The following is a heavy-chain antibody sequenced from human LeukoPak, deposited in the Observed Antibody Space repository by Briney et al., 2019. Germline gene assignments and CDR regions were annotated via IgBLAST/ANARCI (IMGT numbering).Heavy chain of an antibody. V-gene: IGHV4-59*01. J-gene: IGHJ2*01. CDR2: IYYSGST. CDR1: GGSISSYY. Sequence: SETLSLTCTVSGGSISSYYWSWIRQPPGKGLEWIGYIYYSGSTNYNPSLKSRVTISVDTSKNQFSLKLSSVTAADTAVYYFARGRRYFDRSLFDLWGRGTLVTVSS. D-gene: IGHD3-9*01. CDR3: ARGRRYFDRSLFDL.